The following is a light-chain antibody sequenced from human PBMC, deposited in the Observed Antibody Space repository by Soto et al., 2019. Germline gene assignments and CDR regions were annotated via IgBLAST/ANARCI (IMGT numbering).Light chain of an antibody. Sequence: DIQMTQSPSALSASVGDRVTITCQASQDITNYLNWYQQKPGKAPKLLIYDASNLETGAPSRFSGSGSGTHFNFTINSLQPEDVATYYCQQYDNLPRTFGAGTKVDTK. CDR3: QQYDNLPRT. J-gene: IGKJ3*01. CDR2: DAS. V-gene: IGKV1-33*01. CDR1: QDITNY.